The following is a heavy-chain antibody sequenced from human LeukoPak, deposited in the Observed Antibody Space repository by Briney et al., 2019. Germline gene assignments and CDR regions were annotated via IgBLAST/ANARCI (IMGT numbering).Heavy chain of an antibody. Sequence: SETLSLTCTVSGGSIISTSSYWGWIRQPPGKGLEWIGCMSYGGNSFYNPSPKSRVTISLDTSRSQFSLKLDSVTATDTAVYHCARLPTGYPNWFDAWGQGTLVTVSS. CDR2: MSYGGNS. J-gene: IGHJ5*02. D-gene: IGHD3-9*01. CDR3: ARLPTGYPNWFDA. CDR1: GGSIISTSSY. V-gene: IGHV4-39*01.